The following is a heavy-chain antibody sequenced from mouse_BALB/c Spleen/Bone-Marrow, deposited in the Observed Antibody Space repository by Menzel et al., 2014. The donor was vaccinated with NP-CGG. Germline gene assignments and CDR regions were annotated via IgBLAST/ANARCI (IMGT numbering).Heavy chain of an antibody. V-gene: IGHV4-1*02. D-gene: IGHD1-2*01. CDR2: VNPDSNTI. J-gene: IGHJ3*01. Sequence: EVKLVDSGGGLVQPGGSLKLSCAASGFDFSRYWMTWVRQAPGKGLEWIGEVNPDSNTINYTPSLKDKFIISRDNAKNTLYLQMSKVRSEDTALYYCAKNYYYGYVAYWGQGTLVTVSA. CDR3: AKNYYYGYVAY. CDR1: GFDFSRYW.